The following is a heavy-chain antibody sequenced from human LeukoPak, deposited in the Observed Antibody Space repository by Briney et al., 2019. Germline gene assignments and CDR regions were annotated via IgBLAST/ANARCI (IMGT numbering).Heavy chain of an antibody. CDR2: ISGSAART. Sequence: PGGSLRLSCAASGFTFSTYGMTWVRQAPGRGLEWVSAISGSAARTFYADSVKGRFRISRDNSNNILYLQMNSLRTEDTAVYYCAKDRCSNGIGCYYYYMEVWGKGTTVTISS. J-gene: IGHJ6*03. D-gene: IGHD2-8*01. CDR1: GFTFSTYG. V-gene: IGHV3-23*01. CDR3: AKDRCSNGIGCYYYYMEV.